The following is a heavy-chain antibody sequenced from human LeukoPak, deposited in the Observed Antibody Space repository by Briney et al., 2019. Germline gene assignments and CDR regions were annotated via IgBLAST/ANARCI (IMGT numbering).Heavy chain of an antibody. CDR2: IYPGDYDT. J-gene: IGHJ3*02. CDR3: ARRLSGYCSSVSCPGAFDI. CDR1: GYRFTDYW. V-gene: IGHV5-51*01. D-gene: IGHD2-15*01. Sequence: GESLKISRKGSGYRFTDYWIGWVRQMPGKGLEWMGIIYPGDYDTRYSTSFQGQVTISVDKSISTAYLQWSRLKASDTAMFHCARRLSGYCSSVSCPGAFDIWGQGTMVTVSS.